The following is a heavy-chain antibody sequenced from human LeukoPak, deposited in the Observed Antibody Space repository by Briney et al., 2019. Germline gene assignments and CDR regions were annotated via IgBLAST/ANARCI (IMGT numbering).Heavy chain of an antibody. V-gene: IGHV3-30*03. D-gene: IGHD1-26*01. Sequence: PGGSLRLSCAASGFTFSSYGMHWVRQAPGKGLEWVAVVSYDGSNKYYADSVKGRFTISRDNSKNTLYLQMNSLKTEDTAVYYCTTDQGELGYWGQGTLVTVSS. CDR1: GFTFSSYG. J-gene: IGHJ4*02. CDR2: VSYDGSNK. CDR3: TTDQGELGY.